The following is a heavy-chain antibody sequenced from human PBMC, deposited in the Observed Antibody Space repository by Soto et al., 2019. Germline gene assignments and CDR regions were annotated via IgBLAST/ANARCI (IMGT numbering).Heavy chain of an antibody. D-gene: IGHD5-18*01. Sequence: EVQLVESGGGLVQPGGSLRLSCVASGFTIENSVMHWVRQTPGKGLMWVSRITGAGDGTLYADSVQGRFTISRDNAKNTVYLHMTGLRVEETAVYYCARAQKWRQLSLNVFDIWGQGTTVTVS. CDR3: ARAQKWRQLSLNVFDI. V-gene: IGHV3-74*01. CDR2: ITGAGDGT. CDR1: GFTIENSV. J-gene: IGHJ3*02.